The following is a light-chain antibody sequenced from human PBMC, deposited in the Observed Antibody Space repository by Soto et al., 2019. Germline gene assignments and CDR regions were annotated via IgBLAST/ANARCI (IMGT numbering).Light chain of an antibody. CDR1: QSVRNN. Sequence: EIVMTQSPATLSVSPGERATLSCRASQSVRNNLAWYQQKPGQAPRLLIHSASTRAPGIPDRFSASGAGTDFTLTISRLEPEDSAVYYCQQYSASPRTFGPGTKVDIK. CDR2: SAS. J-gene: IGKJ3*01. CDR3: QQYSASPRT. V-gene: IGKV3D-15*01.